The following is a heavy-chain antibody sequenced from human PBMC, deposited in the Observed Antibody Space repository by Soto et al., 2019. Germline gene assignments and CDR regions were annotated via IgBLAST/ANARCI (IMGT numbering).Heavy chain of an antibody. J-gene: IGHJ6*02. CDR3: ARDGVTVTTRYGMDV. CDR1: GFTFSSYA. D-gene: IGHD4-17*01. Sequence: PGGSLRLSCAASGFTFSSYAMHWVRQAPGKGLEWVAVISYDGSNKYYADSVKGRFTISRDNSKNTLYLQMNSLRAEDTAVYYCARDGVTVTTRYGMDVWGQGTTVTVYS. V-gene: IGHV3-30-3*01. CDR2: ISYDGSNK.